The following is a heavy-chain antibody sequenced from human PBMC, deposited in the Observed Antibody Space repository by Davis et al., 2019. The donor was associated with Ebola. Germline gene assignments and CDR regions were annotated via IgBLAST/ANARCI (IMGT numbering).Heavy chain of an antibody. V-gene: IGHV3-74*01. CDR3: ARAVSGSYFGYFDL. J-gene: IGHJ2*01. CDR2: INSDGSST. CDR1: GFTFSSYW. D-gene: IGHD1-26*01. Sequence: PGGSLRLSCAASGFTFSSYWMHWVRQAPGKGLVWVSRINSDGSSTSYADSVKGRFTISRDNAKNTLYLQMNSLRAEDTAVYYCARAVSGSYFGYFDLWGRGTLVTVSS.